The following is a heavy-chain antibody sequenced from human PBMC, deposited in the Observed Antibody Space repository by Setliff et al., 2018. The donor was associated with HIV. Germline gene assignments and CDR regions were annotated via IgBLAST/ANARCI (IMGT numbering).Heavy chain of an antibody. CDR3: ATTECRGADCPQMYDY. D-gene: IGHD2-21*02. V-gene: IGHV4-39*07. CDR2: LNYVGVT. Sequence: PSETLFLTCTVSGASISSHNYYWGWIRQPPGKGLEWIGELNYVGVTNHNPSLKSRVTISVEASKRQWSLKLNSVTAADTAVYFCATTECRGADCPQMYDYWGQGILVTVSS. J-gene: IGHJ4*02. CDR1: GASISSHNYY.